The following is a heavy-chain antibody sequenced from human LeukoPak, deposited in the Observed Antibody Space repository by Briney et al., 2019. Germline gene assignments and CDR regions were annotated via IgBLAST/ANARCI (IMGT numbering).Heavy chain of an antibody. CDR2: IRYDESNK. CDR1: GFTFSSYG. D-gene: IGHD3-22*01. V-gene: IGHV3-30*02. Sequence: GGSLRLSCVTSGFTFSSYGMHWVRQAPGKGLEWVAFIRYDESNKYYADSVKGRFTISRDNSKNTLYLQMNSLRAEDTAVYYCARGTYYYDSSGYIDHYMDVWGKGTTVTISS. J-gene: IGHJ6*03. CDR3: ARGTYYYDSSGYIDHYMDV.